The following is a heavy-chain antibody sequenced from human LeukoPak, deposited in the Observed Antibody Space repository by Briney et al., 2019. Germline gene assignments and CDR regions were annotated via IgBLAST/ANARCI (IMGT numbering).Heavy chain of an antibody. Sequence: GGSLRLSCAASGFTFSSYWMHWVRQAPGKGLVWVSRINSDGSSTSYADSVKVRFTISRDNAKNTLYLQMHSLRAEDTAVYYCARVMGGSYDEWYYYYYGMDVWGQGTTVTVSS. CDR1: GFTFSSYW. CDR2: INSDGSST. J-gene: IGHJ6*02. D-gene: IGHD1-26*01. V-gene: IGHV3-74*01. CDR3: ARVMGGSYDEWYYYYYGMDV.